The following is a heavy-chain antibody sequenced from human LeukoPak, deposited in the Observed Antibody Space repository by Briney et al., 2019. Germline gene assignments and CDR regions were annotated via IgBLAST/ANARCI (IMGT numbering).Heavy chain of an antibody. CDR3: ARPPLYCSGGSCYSWFDP. CDR1: GYTFTGYY. V-gene: IGHV1-2*02. Sequence: ASVKVSCMASGYTFTGYYMHWVRQAPGQGLEWMGWINPNSGGTNYAQKFQGRVTMTRDTSISTAYMELSRLRSDDTAVYYCARPPLYCSGGSCYSWFDPWGQGTLVTVSS. J-gene: IGHJ5*02. D-gene: IGHD2-15*01. CDR2: INPNSGGT.